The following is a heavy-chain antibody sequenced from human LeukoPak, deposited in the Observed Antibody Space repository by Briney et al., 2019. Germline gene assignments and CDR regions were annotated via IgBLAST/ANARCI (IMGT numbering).Heavy chain of an antibody. CDR2: ISAYNGNT. CDR3: ARDQYSSGWYRSAIDY. CDR1: GYTLTSYG. J-gene: IGHJ4*02. Sequence: ASVKVSCKASGYTLTSYGISWVRQAPGQGLEWMGWISAYNGNTNYAQKLQGRVTMTTDTSTSTAYMELRSLRSDDTAVYYCARDQYSSGWYRSAIDYWGQGTLVTVSS. D-gene: IGHD6-19*01. V-gene: IGHV1-18*01.